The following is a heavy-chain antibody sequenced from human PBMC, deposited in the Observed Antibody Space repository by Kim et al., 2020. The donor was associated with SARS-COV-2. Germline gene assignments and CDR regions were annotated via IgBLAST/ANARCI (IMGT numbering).Heavy chain of an antibody. CDR3: ARWELLLLIDY. D-gene: IGHD2-15*01. CDR2: IKQDGSEK. CDR1: GFTFSSYW. V-gene: IGHV3-7*01. J-gene: IGHJ4*02. Sequence: GGSLRLSCAASGFTFSSYWMTWVRQAPGKGLEWVANIKQDGSEKYYVDSVKGRFTISRDNAKKSLYLQMNSLRAEDTAVYYCARWELLLLIDYWGQGTLVTVSS.